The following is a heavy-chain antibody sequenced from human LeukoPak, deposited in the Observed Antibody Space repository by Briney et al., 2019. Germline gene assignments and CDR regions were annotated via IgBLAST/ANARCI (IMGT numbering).Heavy chain of an antibody. CDR3: ARVRGGRYCSSTSCPYYYYYMDV. CDR1: GGSISSSDYY. CDR2: IYYSGST. V-gene: IGHV4-61*08. D-gene: IGHD2-2*01. J-gene: IGHJ6*03. Sequence: MTSETLSLTCTVSGGSISSSDYYWDWIRQPPGKGLEYIGYIYYSGSTNYNPSLKSRVTISVDTSKNQFSLKLSSVTAADTAVYYCARVRGGRYCSSTSCPYYYYYMDVWGKGTTVTISS.